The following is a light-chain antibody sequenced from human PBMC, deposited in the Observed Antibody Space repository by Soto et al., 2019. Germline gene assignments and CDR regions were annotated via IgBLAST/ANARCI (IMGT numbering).Light chain of an antibody. V-gene: IGLV4-69*01. CDR3: QTWDTGSVI. Sequence: QPVLTQSPSASASLGASVKFTCTLSSGHSSYAIAWHQQQPEKGPRYLMKLNSDGSHNKGDGIPDRFSGSSSGAERYLTISRLQSEDEADYYCQTWDTGSVIFGGGTKVTVL. CDR2: LNSDGSH. CDR1: SGHSSYA. J-gene: IGLJ2*01.